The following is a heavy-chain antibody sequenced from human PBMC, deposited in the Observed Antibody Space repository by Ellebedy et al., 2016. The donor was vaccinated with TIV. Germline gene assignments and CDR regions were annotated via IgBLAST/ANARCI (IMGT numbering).Heavy chain of an antibody. CDR2: IRGSGVST. D-gene: IGHD2-2*02. V-gene: IGHV3-23*01. CDR1: GFTFSSYA. J-gene: IGHJ1*01. Sequence: GGSLRLXXAASGFTFSSYAMSWVRQAPGKGLEWVSAIRGSGVSTYYADSVKGRFTISRDNSKNTLYLQMNSLRAEDMAVYYCAKDPGYCSSTSCYRYFQHWGQGTLVTVSS. CDR3: AKDPGYCSSTSCYRYFQH.